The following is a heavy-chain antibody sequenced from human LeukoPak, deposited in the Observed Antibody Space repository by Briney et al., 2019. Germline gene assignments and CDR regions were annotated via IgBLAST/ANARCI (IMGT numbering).Heavy chain of an antibody. CDR1: GYAFTGYY. D-gene: IGHD2-2*01. Sequence: ASVKVSCKATGYAFTGYYMHWVRQAPGQGLEWMGWIKPNSGGTNYAQKFQGRVTMTRDTSISTAYMELSRLRSDDTAVYYCARDRGCSSTRCYGDWFDPWGLGTLVTVSS. J-gene: IGHJ5*02. CDR3: ARDRGCSSTRCYGDWFDP. V-gene: IGHV1-2*02. CDR2: IKPNSGGT.